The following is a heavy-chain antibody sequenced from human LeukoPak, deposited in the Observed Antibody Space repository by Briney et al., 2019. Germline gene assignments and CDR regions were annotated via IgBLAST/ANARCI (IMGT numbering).Heavy chain of an antibody. Sequence: PGRSLRLSCAASGFTFDDYAMHWVRQAPGKGLEWVSGISWNSGSIGYADSVKGRFTISRDNAKNSLYLQTNSLRAEDTALYYCAKDYRPLGLRCSSTSCRRGFDYWGQGTLVTVSS. J-gene: IGHJ4*02. CDR1: GFTFDDYA. D-gene: IGHD2-2*01. CDR3: AKDYRPLGLRCSSTSCRRGFDY. CDR2: ISWNSGSI. V-gene: IGHV3-9*01.